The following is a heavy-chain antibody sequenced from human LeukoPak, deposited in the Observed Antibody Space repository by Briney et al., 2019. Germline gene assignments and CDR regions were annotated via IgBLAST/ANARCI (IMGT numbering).Heavy chain of an antibody. CDR3: ARGKDYYYSSGYTDY. Sequence: SETLSLTCAVYGGSFSGYYWSWVRQPPGKGLEWIGEINYSGSTNYNPSVKSRVTISVDTSKNQFSLKLSSVTAADTAVYYCARGKDYYYSSGYTDYWGQGTLVTVSS. D-gene: IGHD3-22*01. V-gene: IGHV4-34*01. CDR2: INYSGST. J-gene: IGHJ4*02. CDR1: GGSFSGYY.